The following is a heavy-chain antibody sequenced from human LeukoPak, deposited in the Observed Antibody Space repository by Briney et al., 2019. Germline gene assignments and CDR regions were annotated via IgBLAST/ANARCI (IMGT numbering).Heavy chain of an antibody. D-gene: IGHD4-17*01. CDR2: IYYSGSA. CDR3: ARGTVTTSMKAFDI. CDR1: GGSIRGYY. J-gene: IGHJ3*02. V-gene: IGHV4-59*08. Sequence: WGTMSLTCTVSGGSIRGYYWSWIRQPPGEGLEWIGYIYYSGSAKYNPSLRSRVIILVDTSKNQFSLKLSSVTAADTAVYYCARGTVTTSMKAFDIWGQGTMVTVSS.